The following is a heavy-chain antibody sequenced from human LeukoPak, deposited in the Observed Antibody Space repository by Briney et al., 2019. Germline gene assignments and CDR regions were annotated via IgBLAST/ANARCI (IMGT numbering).Heavy chain of an antibody. CDR1: GGSISSYY. CDR2: IYYSGST. Sequence: SETLSLTCTVSGGSISSYYWSWIRQPPGKGLEWIGYIYYSGSTNYNPSLKSRVTISVDTSKNQFSLKLSSVTAADTAVYYCARVKVGAGGFDYWGQGTLVTVSS. CDR3: ARVKVGAGGFDY. V-gene: IGHV4-59*12. J-gene: IGHJ4*02. D-gene: IGHD1-26*01.